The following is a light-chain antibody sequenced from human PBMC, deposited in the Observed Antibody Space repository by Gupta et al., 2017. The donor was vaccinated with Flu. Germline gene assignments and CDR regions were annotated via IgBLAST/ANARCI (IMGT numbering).Light chain of an antibody. Sequence: QTVVTQEPSFSVSPGGTVQLTCGFSSGSVSTSYYPSWYQQTPGQAPRTLIYSTNTRSSGVPDRFSGSILGNKAALTITGAQADDESDYYCVLYMGSGIWVFGGGTKLTVL. J-gene: IGLJ3*02. CDR3: VLYMGSGIWV. V-gene: IGLV8-61*01. CDR2: STN. CDR1: SGSVSTSYY.